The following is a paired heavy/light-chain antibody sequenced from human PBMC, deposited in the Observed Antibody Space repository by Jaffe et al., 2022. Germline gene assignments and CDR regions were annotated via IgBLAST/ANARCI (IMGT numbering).Heavy chain of an antibody. D-gene: IGHD3-10*01. CDR1: GGSISSSNW. J-gene: IGHJ6*03. V-gene: IGHV4-4*02. CDR3: ARVFGTGQGVIIWSPPYMDV. CDR2: IYHSGST. Sequence: QVQLQESGPGLVKPSGTLSLTCAVSGGSISSSNWWSWVRQPPGKGLEWIGEIYHSGSTNYNPSLKSRVTISVDKSKNQFSLKLSSVTAADTAVYYCARVFGTGQGVIIWSPPYMDVWGKGTTVTVSS.
Light chain of an antibody. J-gene: IGKJ2*01. CDR1: QSISSY. V-gene: IGKV1-39*01. CDR3: QQSYSTPWT. CDR2: AAS. Sequence: DIQMTQSPSSLSASVGDRVTITCRASQSISSYLNWYQQKPGKAPKLLIYAASSLQSGVPSRFSGSGSGTDFTLTISSLQPEDFATYYCQQSYSTPWTFGQGTKLEIK.